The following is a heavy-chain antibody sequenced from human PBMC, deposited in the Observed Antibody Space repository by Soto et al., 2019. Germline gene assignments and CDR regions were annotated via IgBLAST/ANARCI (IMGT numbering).Heavy chain of an antibody. CDR1: GYSFTRYW. CDR3: ARMDGLVRGITKNWFDP. Sequence: GESLKISCKGSGYSFTRYWISWVRQMPGKGLEWMGRIDPSDSYTNYGPSFQGHVTMSVDKSTSTAYLQWSSLKASDTAMYYCARMDGLVRGITKNWFDPWGQRTLVTVSS. J-gene: IGHJ5*02. V-gene: IGHV5-10-1*01. D-gene: IGHD3-10*01. CDR2: IDPSDSYT.